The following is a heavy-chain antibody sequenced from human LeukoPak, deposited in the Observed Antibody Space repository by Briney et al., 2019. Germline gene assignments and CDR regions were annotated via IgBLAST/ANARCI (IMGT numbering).Heavy chain of an antibody. Sequence: GGSLRLSCAPSGLSFSIYAMRWVPQAPGEGLEWVSGISGGGGTTYYAASLKGRFTISRDNSKNTLYLQMNSLRAEDTAVYYCAKGESFYYGSGSRRTYYGMDVWGQGTTVTVSS. CDR3: AKGESFYYGSGSRRTYYGMDV. CDR2: ISGGGGTT. D-gene: IGHD3-10*01. J-gene: IGHJ6*02. CDR1: GLSFSIYA. V-gene: IGHV3-23*01.